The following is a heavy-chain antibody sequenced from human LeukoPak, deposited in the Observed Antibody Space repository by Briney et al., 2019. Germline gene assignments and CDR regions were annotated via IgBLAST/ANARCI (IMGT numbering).Heavy chain of an antibody. Sequence: SVKVSCKASGGTFSSYAISWVRQAPGQGLEWMGRIIPIFGTANYAQKFQGRVTITTDESTSTAYMELSSLRSEDTAVYYCASLTYYYDSSGYYSPRYYYMDVWGKGTTITVSS. J-gene: IGHJ6*03. D-gene: IGHD3-22*01. CDR3: ASLTYYYDSSGYYSPRYYYMDV. CDR1: GGTFSSYA. CDR2: IIPIFGTA. V-gene: IGHV1-69*05.